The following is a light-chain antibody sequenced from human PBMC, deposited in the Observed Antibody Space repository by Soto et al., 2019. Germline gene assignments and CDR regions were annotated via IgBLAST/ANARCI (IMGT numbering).Light chain of an antibody. CDR3: QQYNTPPT. V-gene: IGKV1-33*01. CDR1: QDITNS. Sequence: DIQMSQSPSSLSASVGERLTITCQASQDITNSLNWYQLKPGKAPKLLISDASNLETGVPSRFSGSGSGTDFTFTISSLQPEDIATYYCQQYNTPPTFGQGTRLEI. J-gene: IGKJ5*01. CDR2: DAS.